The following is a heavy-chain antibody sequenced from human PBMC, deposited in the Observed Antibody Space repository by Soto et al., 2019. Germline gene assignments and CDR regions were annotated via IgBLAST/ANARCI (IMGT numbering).Heavy chain of an antibody. CDR2: ISYDGTKK. D-gene: IGHD3-10*01. CDR3: AKDIARGPSTSSYYYYGVDV. J-gene: IGHJ6*02. Sequence: QVQLVESGGGVVQPGRSLTLSCAASGFTFTTFAMHWVRQIQGKGLEWVALISYDGTKKYYADSVKGRFTISRDQSKNTLYLQMNSLSAEDTAVYYCAKDIARGPSTSSYYYYGVDVWGQGTTVTVSS. V-gene: IGHV3-30*18. CDR1: GFTFTTFA.